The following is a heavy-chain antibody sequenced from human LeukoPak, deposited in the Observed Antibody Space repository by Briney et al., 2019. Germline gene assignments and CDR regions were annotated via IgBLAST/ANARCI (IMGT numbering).Heavy chain of an antibody. D-gene: IGHD3-16*02. CDR2: ISGDGGST. Sequence: QPGGSLRLSCAASGFTFDDYAMHWVRQAPGKGLEWVSLISGDGGSTYYADSVKGRFTISRDNSKNSLYLQMNSLRTEDTALYYCAKDITDYVWGSYRPLYYYGMDVWGQGTTVTVSS. CDR3: AKDITDYVWGSYRPLYYYGMDV. J-gene: IGHJ6*02. CDR1: GFTFDDYA. V-gene: IGHV3-43*02.